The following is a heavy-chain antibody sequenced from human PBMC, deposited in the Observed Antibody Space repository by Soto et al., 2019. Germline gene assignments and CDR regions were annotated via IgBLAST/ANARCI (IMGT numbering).Heavy chain of an antibody. CDR1: GFTFSSYA. CDR2: ISGSGGST. D-gene: IGHD2-2*01. J-gene: IGHJ4*02. Sequence: TGGSLRLSCAASGFTFSSYAMSWVRQAPGKRLEWVSAISGSGGSTYYADSVKGRFTISRDNSKNTLYLQMNSLRAVYTAVYYCAKEDVVPAAMEDYWGQGTLVTVSS. V-gene: IGHV3-23*01. CDR3: AKEDVVPAAMEDY.